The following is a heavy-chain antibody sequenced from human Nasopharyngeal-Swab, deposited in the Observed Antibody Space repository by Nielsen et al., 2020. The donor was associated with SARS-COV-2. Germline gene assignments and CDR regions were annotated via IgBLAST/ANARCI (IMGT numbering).Heavy chain of an antibody. Sequence: LDWVSGISGSGGSTSYADSVKGRFTISRDNSKNTLYVQMNSLRAEDTAVYYCAKGGYCSSTSCKDFFDYWGQGTLVTVSS. J-gene: IGHJ4*02. V-gene: IGHV3-23*01. D-gene: IGHD2-2*01. CDR3: AKGGYCSSTSCKDFFDY. CDR2: ISGSGGST.